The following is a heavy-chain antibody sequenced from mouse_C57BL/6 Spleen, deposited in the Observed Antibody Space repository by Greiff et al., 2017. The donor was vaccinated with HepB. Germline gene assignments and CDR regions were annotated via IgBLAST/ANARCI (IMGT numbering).Heavy chain of an antibody. CDR3: ARKSLYDYEGFDY. Sequence: EVQLQQSGPVLVKPGASVKMSCKASGYTFTDYYMNWVKQSHGKSLEWIGVINPYNGGTSYNQKFKGKATLTVDKSSSTAYMELNSLTSEDSAVYYCARKSLYDYEGFDYWGQGTTLTVSS. CDR2: INPYNGGT. D-gene: IGHD2-4*01. J-gene: IGHJ2*01. CDR1: GYTFTDYY. V-gene: IGHV1-19*01.